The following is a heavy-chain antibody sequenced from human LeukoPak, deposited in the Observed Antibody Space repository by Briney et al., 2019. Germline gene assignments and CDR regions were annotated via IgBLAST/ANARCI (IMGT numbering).Heavy chain of an antibody. D-gene: IGHD3-16*02. V-gene: IGHV1-46*02. J-gene: IGHJ5*02. CDR1: GYTFNGYY. CDR3: ARDNSVGDIAWWFDP. Sequence: ASVKVSCKASGYTFNGYYLHWVRQAPGQGLEWMGLINPSGSSTLYAQKFQGRVTMTRDMSTTTDYMELSSLRSEDTAVYYCARDNSVGDIAWWFDPWGQGTLVTVSS. CDR2: INPSGSST.